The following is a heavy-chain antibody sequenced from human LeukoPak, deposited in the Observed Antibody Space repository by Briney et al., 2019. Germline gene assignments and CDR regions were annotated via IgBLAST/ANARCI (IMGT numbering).Heavy chain of an antibody. J-gene: IGHJ4*02. V-gene: IGHV3-23*01. CDR3: AKAIYYDSREGYYFDY. Sequence: PGGSLRLSCAASGFTFSSCAMSWVRQAPGKGLEWVSAISGSGGSTYYADSVKGRFTISRDNSKNTLYLQMNSLRAEDTAVYYCAKAIYYDSREGYYFDYWGQGTLVTVSS. CDR2: ISGSGGST. D-gene: IGHD3-22*01. CDR1: GFTFSSCA.